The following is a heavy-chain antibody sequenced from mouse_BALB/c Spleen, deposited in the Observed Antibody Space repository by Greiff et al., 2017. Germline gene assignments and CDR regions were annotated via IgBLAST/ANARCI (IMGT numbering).Heavy chain of an antibody. J-gene: IGHJ2*01. D-gene: IGHD1-2*01. Sequence: QVQLQQSGAELVRPGSSVKISCKASGYAFSSYWMNWVKQRPGQGLEWIGQIYPGDGDTNYNGKFKGKATLTADKSSSTAYMQLSSLTSEDSAVYFCAREDYGYSWFAYWGQGTTLTVSS. CDR2: IYPGDGDT. CDR1: GYAFSSYW. CDR3: AREDYGYSWFAY. V-gene: IGHV1-80*01.